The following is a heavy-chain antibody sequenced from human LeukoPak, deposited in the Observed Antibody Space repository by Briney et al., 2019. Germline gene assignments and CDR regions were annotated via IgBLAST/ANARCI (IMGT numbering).Heavy chain of an antibody. CDR1: GFTFSSYA. CDR2: ISGSGGST. D-gene: IGHD3-10*01. J-gene: IGHJ4*02. V-gene: IGHV3-23*01. CDR3: AKDPYGSGNYFDY. Sequence: PGGSLRLSCAASGFTFSSYAMSWVRQAPGKGLDWVSAISGSGGSTYYADSVKGRFTISRDNSKNTLYLQMNSLRAEDTAVYYCAKDPYGSGNYFDYWGQGTLVTVSS.